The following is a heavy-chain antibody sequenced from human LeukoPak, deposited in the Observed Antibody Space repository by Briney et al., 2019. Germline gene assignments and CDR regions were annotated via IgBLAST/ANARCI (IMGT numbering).Heavy chain of an antibody. CDR1: GFTFSSYS. CDR3: GRCSGGSTYHSDDY. V-gene: IGHV3-21*01. J-gene: IGHJ4*02. D-gene: IGHD2-15*01. CDR2: ISSSSRYI. Sequence: PGGSLRLSCAASGFTFSSYSINWVRQAPGKGLEWVSSISSSSRYIYYADSVKGRFTISRDNAKNSLYLQMNSLRAEDTAVYYCGRCSGGSTYHSDDYWGQGTLVTVSS.